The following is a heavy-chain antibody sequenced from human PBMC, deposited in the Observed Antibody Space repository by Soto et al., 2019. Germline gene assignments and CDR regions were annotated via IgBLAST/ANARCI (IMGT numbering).Heavy chain of an antibody. D-gene: IGHD5-12*01. CDR3: ARGRIVASIHDAFEI. V-gene: IGHV1-18*01. Sequence: QGQLLQSGDEVKTPGASVRVSCRASGYPFTSYGISWVRLAPGQGLEWVAWISAYNGKRDTAQKFQGRGTMTLDTSTDTAHMELGDLTSADTAVYYCARGRIVASIHDAFEIWGQGTKVTVSS. J-gene: IGHJ3*02. CDR2: ISAYNGKR. CDR1: GYPFTSYG.